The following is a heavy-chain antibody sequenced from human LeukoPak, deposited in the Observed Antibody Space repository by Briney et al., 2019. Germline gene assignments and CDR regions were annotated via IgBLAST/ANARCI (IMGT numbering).Heavy chain of an antibody. Sequence: SETLSLTYTVSRGSISSSSYYWGWIRQAPGKGLEWVGSISYSGNTYYSPSLKSRLTMSVDTSMNQFSLKLRSVTAADTAVYYCARHSKRGYCSGASCYRLWGQGTLVAVSA. D-gene: IGHD2-15*01. V-gene: IGHV4-39*01. J-gene: IGHJ4*02. CDR3: ARHSKRGYCSGASCYRL. CDR2: ISYSGNT. CDR1: RGSISSSSYY.